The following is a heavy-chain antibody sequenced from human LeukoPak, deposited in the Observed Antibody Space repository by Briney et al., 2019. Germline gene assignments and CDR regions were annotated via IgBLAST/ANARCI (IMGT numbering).Heavy chain of an antibody. CDR1: GYTFTSYY. J-gene: IGHJ6*02. CDR3: AREPYRALSGSYYPRDYYYYGMDV. V-gene: IGHV1-46*01. D-gene: IGHD1-26*01. CDR2: INPSGGST. Sequence: ASVKVSCKASGYTFTSYYMHWVRQAPGQGLEWMGIINPSGGSTSYAQKFQGRVTMTRDTSTSTVYMELSSLRSEDTAVYYCAREPYRALSGSYYPRDYYYYGMDVWGQGTTVTVSS.